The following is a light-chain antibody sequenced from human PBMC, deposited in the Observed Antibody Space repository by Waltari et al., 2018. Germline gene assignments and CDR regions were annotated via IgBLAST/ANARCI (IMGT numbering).Light chain of an antibody. CDR2: DVS. CDR3: NSYTTISTWV. Sequence: QSALTQPASVSGSPGQSITISCTGTSSDVGPSNYVSWYQQYPGKAPKLIIYDVSYRPSGVSSRFSGPKSGNTASLTISGLQAEDEADYYCNSYTTISTWVFGGGTKLTVL. J-gene: IGLJ3*02. CDR1: SSDVGPSNY. V-gene: IGLV2-14*03.